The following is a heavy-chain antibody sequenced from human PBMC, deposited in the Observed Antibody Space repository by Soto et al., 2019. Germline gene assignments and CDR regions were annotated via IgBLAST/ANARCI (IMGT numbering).Heavy chain of an antibody. Sequence: GGSLRLSCAASGLTFSDYYMSWIRQGPGKGLEWISYISSSGTSIYYADSVKGRFTISRDNAKNSLYLQMNSLRAEDTALYYCARASQWLVLDAFDIWGQGTMVTVSS. J-gene: IGHJ3*02. CDR1: GLTFSDYY. CDR3: ARASQWLVLDAFDI. V-gene: IGHV3-11*01. D-gene: IGHD6-19*01. CDR2: ISSSGTSI.